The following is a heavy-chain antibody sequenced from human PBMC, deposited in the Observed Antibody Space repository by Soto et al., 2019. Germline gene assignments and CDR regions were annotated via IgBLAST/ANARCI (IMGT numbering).Heavy chain of an antibody. V-gene: IGHV4-59*08. CDR1: GGSISSYY. D-gene: IGHD6-19*01. CDR3: ARQSAVAGNWFDP. Sequence: SETLSLTCTVSGGSISSYYWSWIRQPPGKGLEWIGYIYYSGSTNYNPSLKSRVTISVDTSKNQFSLKLSSVTAADTAVYYCARQSAVAGNWFDPWGEGTLVTVSS. J-gene: IGHJ5*02. CDR2: IYYSGST.